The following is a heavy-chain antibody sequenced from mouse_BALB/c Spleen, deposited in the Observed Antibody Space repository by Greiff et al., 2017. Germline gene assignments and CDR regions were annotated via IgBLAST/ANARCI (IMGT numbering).Heavy chain of an antibody. CDR1: GFNIKDTY. CDR3: ASHGNYYAMDY. CDR2: IDPANGNT. J-gene: IGHJ4*01. Sequence: VQLKESGAELVKPGASVKLSCTASGFNIKDTYMHWVKQRPEQGLEWIGRIDPANGNTKYDPKFQGKATITADTSSNTAYLQLSSLTSEDTAVYYCASHGNYYAMDYWGQVTSVTVSS. V-gene: IGHV14-3*02. D-gene: IGHD2-1*01.